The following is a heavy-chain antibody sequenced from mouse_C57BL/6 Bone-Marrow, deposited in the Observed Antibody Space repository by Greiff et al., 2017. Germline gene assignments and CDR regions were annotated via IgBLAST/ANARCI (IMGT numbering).Heavy chain of an antibody. CDR2: IYPGSGST. CDR3: AGGYCGNAMDY. CDR1: GYTFTSYW. J-gene: IGHJ4*01. Sequence: VQLKQPGAELVKPGASVKMSCKASGYTFTSYWITWVKQRPGQGLEWIGDIYPGSGSTNYNEKFKSKATLTVDTSSSTAYMQLSSLTSEDSAVYYCAGGYCGNAMDYWGQGTSVTVSS. D-gene: IGHD2-3*01. V-gene: IGHV1-55*01.